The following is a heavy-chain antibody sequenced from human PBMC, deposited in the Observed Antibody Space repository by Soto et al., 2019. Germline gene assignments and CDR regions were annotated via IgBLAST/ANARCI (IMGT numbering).Heavy chain of an antibody. J-gene: IGHJ6*02. D-gene: IGHD4-17*01. CDR3: ARDKSPNEYGGCMDV. Sequence: PGGSLRLSCAASGFTFSSYGMHWVRQAPGKGLEWVAVIWYDGSNKYYADSVKGRFTISRDNSKNTLYLQMNSLRAEDTAVYYCARDKSPNEYGGCMDVWGQGTTVTVSS. CDR1: GFTFSSYG. CDR2: IWYDGSNK. V-gene: IGHV3-33*01.